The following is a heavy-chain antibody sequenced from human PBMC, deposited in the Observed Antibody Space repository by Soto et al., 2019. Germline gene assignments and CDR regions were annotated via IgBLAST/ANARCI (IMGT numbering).Heavy chain of an antibody. CDR1: GFTFSNAW. J-gene: IGHJ4*02. V-gene: IGHV3-15*07. CDR2: IKSKTDGGTT. CDR3: TTDPDLLALEFDY. D-gene: IGHD3-3*02. Sequence: GGSLRLSCAASGFTFSNAWMNWVRQAPGKGLEWVGRIKSKTDGGTTDYAAPVKGRFTISRDDSKNTLYLQMNSLKTEDTAVYYCTTDPDLLALEFDYWGQGTLVTVSS.